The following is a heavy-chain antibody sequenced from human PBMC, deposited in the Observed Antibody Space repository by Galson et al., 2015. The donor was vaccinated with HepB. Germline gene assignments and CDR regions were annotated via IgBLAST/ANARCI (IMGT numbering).Heavy chain of an antibody. D-gene: IGHD6-19*01. V-gene: IGHV3-64D*06. Sequence: SLRLSCAASGFTFSSYAMHWVRQAPGKGLEYVSAISSNGGSTYYADSVKGRFTISRDNSQNTLYLQMSSLRAEDTAVYYCVKLYSSGWFDYWGQGTLVTVSS. CDR1: GFTFSSYA. CDR2: ISSNGGST. J-gene: IGHJ4*02. CDR3: VKLYSSGWFDY.